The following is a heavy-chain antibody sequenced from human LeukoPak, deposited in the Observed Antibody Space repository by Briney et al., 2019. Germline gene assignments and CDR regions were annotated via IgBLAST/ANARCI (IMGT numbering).Heavy chain of an antibody. CDR1: GYTFTGYY. D-gene: IGHD5-24*01. V-gene: IGHV1-46*01. Sequence: ASVKVSCKASGYTFTGYYMHWVRQAPGQGLEWMGIINPSGGSTSYAQKFQGRVTMTRDTSTSTVYMELSSLRSEDTAVYYCARDGVEMATINDYYYYYMDVWGKGTTVTISS. J-gene: IGHJ6*03. CDR3: ARDGVEMATINDYYYYYMDV. CDR2: INPSGGST.